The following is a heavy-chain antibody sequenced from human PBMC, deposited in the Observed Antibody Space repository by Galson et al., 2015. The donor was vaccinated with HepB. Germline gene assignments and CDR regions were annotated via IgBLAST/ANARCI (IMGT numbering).Heavy chain of an antibody. Sequence: SLRLSCAASGFTFSSYSMNWVRQAPGKGLEWVSSISSSSSYIYYADSVKGRFTISRDNSKNTLYLQMNSLRAEDTAVYYCARVRSSGWVMGWFDPWGQGTLVTVSS. J-gene: IGHJ5*02. CDR1: GFTFSSYS. CDR2: ISSSSSYI. D-gene: IGHD6-19*01. V-gene: IGHV3-21*04. CDR3: ARVRSSGWVMGWFDP.